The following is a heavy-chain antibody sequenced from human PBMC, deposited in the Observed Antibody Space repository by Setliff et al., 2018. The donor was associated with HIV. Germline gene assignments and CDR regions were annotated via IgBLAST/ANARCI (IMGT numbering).Heavy chain of an antibody. Sequence: PGGSLRLSCAGSGFTFRSYWLHWVRQVPGKGLLWVSRINSDGSARGYADSVKGRFTISRDNAKNTLYLQMNSLRAEDTAVYYCTRESIAIAVADNNFDYWGQGTLVTVSS. CDR2: INSDGSAR. V-gene: IGHV3-74*01. D-gene: IGHD6-19*01. CDR1: GFTFRSYW. J-gene: IGHJ4*02. CDR3: TRESIAIAVADNNFDY.